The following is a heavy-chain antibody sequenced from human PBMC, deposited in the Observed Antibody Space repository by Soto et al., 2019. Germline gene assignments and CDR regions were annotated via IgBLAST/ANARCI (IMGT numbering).Heavy chain of an antibody. CDR3: ARVVSGFYGSFYFYMYV. Sequence: PSETLSLTCTVSGGSISSEGYFWSWIRQHPGKGLEWIGYMYYSGSTYYNPSLKGRLTMSVDTSQNQLSLKLNSVTVADTAVYYCARVVSGFYGSFYFYMYVWGRGTTVTVSS. CDR1: GGSISSEGYF. J-gene: IGHJ6*03. CDR2: MYYSGST. V-gene: IGHV4-31*03. D-gene: IGHD5-12*01.